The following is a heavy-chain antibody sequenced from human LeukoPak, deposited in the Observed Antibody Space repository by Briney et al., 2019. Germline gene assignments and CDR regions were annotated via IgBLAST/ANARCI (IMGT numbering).Heavy chain of an antibody. CDR1: GFTFSGLW. D-gene: IGHD3-10*02. CDR2: INNDGSSA. CDR3: ARDTMLGMGNP. Sequence: PGGSLRLSCAASGFTFSGLWMHWVRQPPGKGLVWVSRINNDGSSANYADSVKGRFTISRDNAKNTLYLQMNSLRAEDTAVYYCARDTMLGMGNPWGQGTLVTVSS. J-gene: IGHJ5*02. V-gene: IGHV3-74*01.